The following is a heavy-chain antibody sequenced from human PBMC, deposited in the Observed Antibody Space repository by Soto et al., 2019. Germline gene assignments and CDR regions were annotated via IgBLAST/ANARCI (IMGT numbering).Heavy chain of an antibody. CDR2: VHESGST. Sequence: TSVLLSLTYSVSGEDISDYDWSWIRKTPGGGLEWIGCVHESGSTDYNPSLKGRVTISLHTSKSQFSLSLRSATAADTATYFCARGTRALITSFFAYWGQGIPVPGSS. CDR3: ARGTRALITSFFAY. V-gene: IGHV4-59*01. CDR1: GEDISDYD. D-gene: IGHD3-16*01. J-gene: IGHJ4*02.